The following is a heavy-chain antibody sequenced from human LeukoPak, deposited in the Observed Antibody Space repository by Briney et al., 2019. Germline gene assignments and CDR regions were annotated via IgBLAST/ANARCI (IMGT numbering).Heavy chain of an antibody. CDR3: ARVWAGLRYFDAGFDY. CDR1: GFIFSSYW. CDR2: ISQDGSEK. Sequence: GGSLRLSCAASGFIFSSYWMTWVRQAPGKGLEWVASISQDGSEKYYVDSVKGRFTISRDNAKNSLYLQMNSLRAEDTAVYYCARVWAGLRYFDAGFDYWGQGTLVTVSS. J-gene: IGHJ4*02. V-gene: IGHV3-7*01. D-gene: IGHD3-9*01.